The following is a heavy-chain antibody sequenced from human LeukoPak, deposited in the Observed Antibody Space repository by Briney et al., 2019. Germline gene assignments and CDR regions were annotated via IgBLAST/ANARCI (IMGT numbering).Heavy chain of an antibody. CDR2: LYHSGTT. CDR3: ARGSNNYYGSGSYNNWFDP. CDR1: GYSISSGYY. V-gene: IGHV4-38-2*01. Sequence: PSETLSLTCAASGYSISSGYYWGWIRQPPGKGLEWTGSLYHSGTTYYNPSLKSRVTISVDTSKNQFSLKLTSVTAADTALYYCARGSNNYYGSGSYNNWFDPWGQGTLVTVSS. J-gene: IGHJ5*02. D-gene: IGHD3-10*01.